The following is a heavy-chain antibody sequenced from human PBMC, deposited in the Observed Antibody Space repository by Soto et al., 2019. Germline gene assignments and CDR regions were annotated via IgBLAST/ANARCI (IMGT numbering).Heavy chain of an antibody. CDR3: ATVATHSYNWVDP. J-gene: IGHJ5*02. V-gene: IGHV3-74*01. CDR1: GFTFSTYW. CDR2: INADGTTT. D-gene: IGHD3-3*02. Sequence: EVHLVESGGGLVQPGGSLRLSCAASGFTFSTYWMHWVRQAPGKGLVWVSRINADGTTTTYADSVKGRFTISRDNAKNTLYLRMNSLSAEDTAVYFCATVATHSYNWVDPWGQGTLVTISS.